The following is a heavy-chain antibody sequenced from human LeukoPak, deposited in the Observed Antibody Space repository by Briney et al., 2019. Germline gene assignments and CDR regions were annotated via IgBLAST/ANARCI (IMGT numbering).Heavy chain of an antibody. D-gene: IGHD6-19*01. V-gene: IGHV3-48*03. CDR3: ARDRRATGGSGWYRVVRFDY. J-gene: IGHJ4*02. Sequence: GGSLRLSCAASGFTFSSYEMNWVRQASGKGLEWVSYISSSGSTIYYADSVKGRFTISRDNAKNSLYLQMNSLRAEDTAVYYCARDRRATGGSGWYRVVRFDYWGQGTLVTVSS. CDR1: GFTFSSYE. CDR2: ISSSGSTI.